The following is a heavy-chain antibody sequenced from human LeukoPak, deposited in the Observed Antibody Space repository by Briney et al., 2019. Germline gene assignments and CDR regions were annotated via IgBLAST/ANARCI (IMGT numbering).Heavy chain of an antibody. D-gene: IGHD3-10*01. Sequence: SETLSLICTVSGGSISSCYWRWIRQPPGKGLEWIGYIYYSGSTNYNPSLKSRVTISVDTSKNQFSLKLSSVTAADTAVYYCARGGYGSGSPIDYWGQGTLVTVSS. CDR2: IYYSGST. J-gene: IGHJ4*02. V-gene: IGHV4-59*01. CDR3: ARGGYGSGSPIDY. CDR1: GGSISSCY.